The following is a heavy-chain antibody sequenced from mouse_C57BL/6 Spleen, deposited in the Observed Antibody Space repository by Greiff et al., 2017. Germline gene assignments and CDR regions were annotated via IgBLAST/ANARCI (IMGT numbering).Heavy chain of an antibody. J-gene: IGHJ2*01. CDR1: GYTFTDYY. Sequence: VQLQQSGPELVKPGASVKISCKASGYTFTDYYMNWVQQSHGKSLEWIGDINPNNGGTSYNQKFKGKATLTVDKSSSTAYMELRSLTSEDSAVYYCASRAYFYYFDYWGQGTTLTVSS. V-gene: IGHV1-26*01. D-gene: IGHD2-10*01. CDR2: INPNNGGT. CDR3: ASRAYFYYFDY.